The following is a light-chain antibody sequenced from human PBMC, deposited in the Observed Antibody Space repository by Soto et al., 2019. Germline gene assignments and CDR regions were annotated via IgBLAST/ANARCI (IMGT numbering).Light chain of an antibody. CDR2: DAS. CDR1: QSVSSY. Sequence: EMVLTQSPATLSLSPGERATLSCRASQSVSSYLAWYQQKHGQAPRPLIYDASNRATGIPARFSGSGAGTDCTLTISSLEPEDFAVYYCPQRSNWLTFGGGTKVEIK. J-gene: IGKJ4*01. CDR3: PQRSNWLT. V-gene: IGKV3-11*01.